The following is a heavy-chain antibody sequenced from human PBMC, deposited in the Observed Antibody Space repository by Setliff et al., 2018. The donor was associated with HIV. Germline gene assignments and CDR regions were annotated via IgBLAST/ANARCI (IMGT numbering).Heavy chain of an antibody. D-gene: IGHD2-15*01. V-gene: IGHV1-18*01. CDR2: ISAYNGNT. J-gene: IGHJ6*03. CDR1: GYTFTNYG. Sequence: ASVKVSCKASGYTFTNYGISWVRQAPGQGLEWIGWISAYNGNTNYAQKLQDRVTMTTDTTSTTAYMELRSLRSDDTAVYFCARMRFCRGGSCLPGSLYYYYMDVWGKVATVTVSS. CDR3: ARMRFCRGGSCLPGSLYYYYMDV.